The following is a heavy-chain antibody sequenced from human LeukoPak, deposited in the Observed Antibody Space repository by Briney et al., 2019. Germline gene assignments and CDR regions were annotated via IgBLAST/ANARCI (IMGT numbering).Heavy chain of an antibody. D-gene: IGHD1-7*01. V-gene: IGHV4-39*01. J-gene: IGHJ4*02. Sequence: PSGTLSLTCTVSGGSISSSSYYWGWIRQPPGKGLEWIGSIYYSGSTYYNPSLKSRVTISVDTSKNQFSLKLSSVTAADTAVYYCARLSPPEYNWNYGYHFDYWGQGTLVTVSS. CDR3: ARLSPPEYNWNYGYHFDY. CDR2: IYYSGST. CDR1: GGSISSSSYY.